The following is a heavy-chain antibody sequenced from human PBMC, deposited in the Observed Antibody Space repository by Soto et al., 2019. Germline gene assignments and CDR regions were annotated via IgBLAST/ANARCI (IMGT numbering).Heavy chain of an antibody. J-gene: IGHJ3*02. Sequence: PGGSLRLSCAASGFTFSSYSMNWVRQAPGKGLEWVSSISSSSSYIYYADSVKGRFTISRDNAKNSLYLQMNSLRAEDTAVYYCARDPAIAARYWGRGAFDIWGQGTMVT. CDR3: ARDPAIAARYWGRGAFDI. CDR2: ISSSSSYI. V-gene: IGHV3-21*01. CDR1: GFTFSSYS. D-gene: IGHD6-6*01.